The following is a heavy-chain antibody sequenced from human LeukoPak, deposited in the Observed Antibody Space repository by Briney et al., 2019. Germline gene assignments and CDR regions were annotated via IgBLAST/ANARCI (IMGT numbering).Heavy chain of an antibody. D-gene: IGHD6-19*01. Sequence: GGSLRLSCAASGFTFSHYHMNWVRQAPGKGLEWVSSIASTTGYKFYADSLKGRFTISRDNAKNLLYLQMNTLRVEDTGVYYCARYSSRTSGWGDPFHIWDRGTMVTVSS. J-gene: IGHJ3*02. V-gene: IGHV3-21*01. CDR3: ARYSSRTSGWGDPFHI. CDR1: GFTFSHYH. CDR2: IASTTGYK.